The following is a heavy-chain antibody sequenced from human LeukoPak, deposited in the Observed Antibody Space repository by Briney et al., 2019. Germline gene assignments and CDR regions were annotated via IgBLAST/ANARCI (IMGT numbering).Heavy chain of an antibody. V-gene: IGHV4-59*01. J-gene: IGHJ6*02. CDR2: IYYSGST. CDR3: ARDPAMVRGFRGMDV. D-gene: IGHD3-10*01. Sequence: SETLSLTCTVSGGSISSYYWSWIRQPPGKGLEWIGYIYYSGSTNYNPSLKSRVTISVDTSKNQFSLKLSSVTAADTAVYYCARDPAMVRGFRGMDVWGQGTTVTVSS. CDR1: GGSISSYY.